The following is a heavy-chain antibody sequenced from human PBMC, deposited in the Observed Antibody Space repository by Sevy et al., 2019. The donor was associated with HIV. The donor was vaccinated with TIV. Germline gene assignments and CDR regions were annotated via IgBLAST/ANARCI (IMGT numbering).Heavy chain of an antibody. D-gene: IGHD2-21*02. Sequence: ASVKVSCKASGYTFTSYAMHWVRQAPGQRLEWMGWINAGNGNTKYSQKFQGRVTITRDTSASTAYMELSSLRSEDTAVYYCARFANSVVTAILSDAFDIWGQGTMVTVSS. CDR3: ARFANSVVTAILSDAFDI. CDR1: GYTFTSYA. J-gene: IGHJ3*02. V-gene: IGHV1-3*01. CDR2: INAGNGNT.